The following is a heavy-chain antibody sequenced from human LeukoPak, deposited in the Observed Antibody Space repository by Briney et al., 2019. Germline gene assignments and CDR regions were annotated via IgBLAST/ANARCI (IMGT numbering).Heavy chain of an antibody. V-gene: IGHV3-15*07. CDR3: TTEYDSSGYYPSDAFDI. Sequence: GGSLRLSCAASGFTFSNAWTNWVRQAPGKGLEWVGRIKSKTDGGTTDYAAPVKGRFTISRDDSKNTLYLQMNSLKTEDTAVYYCTTEYDSSGYYPSDAFDIWGQGTMVTVSS. D-gene: IGHD3-22*01. CDR2: IKSKTDGGTT. CDR1: GFTFSNAW. J-gene: IGHJ3*02.